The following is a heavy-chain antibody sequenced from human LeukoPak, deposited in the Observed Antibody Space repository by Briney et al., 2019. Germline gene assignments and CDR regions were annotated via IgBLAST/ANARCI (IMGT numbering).Heavy chain of an antibody. CDR3: ASGPYNSSGYWGFGAFDI. Sequence: SVKVSCKASGGTFSSYAISWVRQAPGQGLEWMGGIIPIFGTANYAQKFQGRVTITADESTSTAYMELSSLRSEDTAVYYCASGPYNSSGYWGFGAFDIWGQGTMVTVSS. CDR2: IIPIFGTA. V-gene: IGHV1-69*13. D-gene: IGHD3-22*01. CDR1: GGTFSSYA. J-gene: IGHJ3*02.